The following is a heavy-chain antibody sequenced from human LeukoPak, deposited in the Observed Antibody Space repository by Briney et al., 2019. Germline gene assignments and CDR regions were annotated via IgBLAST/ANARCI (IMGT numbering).Heavy chain of an antibody. D-gene: IGHD1-26*01. CDR1: GGSITSTNW. Sequence: SGTLSPTCGVSGGSITSTNWWSWVRQPPGQGLEWIGEISLTGRTNYNPSLIGRVIMSLDESRNQLSLTLTSVTAADTAMYYCTRESGPYCPFGYWGQGTLVVVPS. J-gene: IGHJ4*02. V-gene: IGHV4-4*02. CDR2: ISLTGRT. CDR3: TRESGPYCPFGY.